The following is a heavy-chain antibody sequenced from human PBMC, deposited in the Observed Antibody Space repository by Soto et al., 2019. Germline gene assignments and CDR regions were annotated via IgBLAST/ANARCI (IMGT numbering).Heavy chain of an antibody. V-gene: IGHV4-39*01. J-gene: IGHJ4*02. CDR1: GGSISSSSYY. CDR2: IYYSGST. D-gene: IGHD6-13*01. Sequence: SETLSLTCTVSGGSISSSSYYWGWIRQPPGKGLEWIGSIYYSGSTYYNPSLKSRVTISVDTSKNQFSLKLSSVTAADTAVYYCASTHEEYSSSWRFGGDLYYFDYWGQGTLVTVSS. CDR3: ASTHEEYSSSWRFGGDLYYFDY.